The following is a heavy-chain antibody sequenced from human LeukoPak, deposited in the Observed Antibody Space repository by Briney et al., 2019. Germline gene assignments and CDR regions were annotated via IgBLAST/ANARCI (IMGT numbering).Heavy chain of an antibody. J-gene: IGHJ4*02. D-gene: IGHD5-12*01. CDR1: GFTFSSYG. CDR2: ISYDGSNK. Sequence: GRSLRLSCAASGFTFSSYGMHWVRQAPGKGLEWVAVISYDGSNKYYADSVKGRFTISRDNSKNTLYLQMNSLRAEDTAVYYCVSPTADYPFLYYFDSWGQGTLVTVSS. V-gene: IGHV3-30*03. CDR3: VSPTADYPFLYYFDS.